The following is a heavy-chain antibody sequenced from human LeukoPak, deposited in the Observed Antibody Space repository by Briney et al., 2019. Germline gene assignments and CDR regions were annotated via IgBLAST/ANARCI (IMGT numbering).Heavy chain of an antibody. J-gene: IGHJ5*02. CDR1: GFTFSSYS. CDR3: AKVVAAAGTGGGNWFDP. V-gene: IGHV3-21*01. Sequence: GGSLRLSCAASGFTFSSYSMNWVRQAPGKGLEWVSSISSSSYIYYADSVKGRFTISRDNAKNSLYLQMNSLRAEDTAVYYCAKVVAAAGTGGGNWFDPWGQGTLVTVSS. CDR2: ISSSSYI. D-gene: IGHD6-13*01.